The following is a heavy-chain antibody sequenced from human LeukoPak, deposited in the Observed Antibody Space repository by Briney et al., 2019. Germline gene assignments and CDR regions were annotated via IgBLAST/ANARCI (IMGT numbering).Heavy chain of an antibody. J-gene: IGHJ6*02. D-gene: IGHD3-22*01. V-gene: IGHV1-18*01. Sequence: GALVKVSCKASGYTFTSYGISWVRQAPGQGLEWMGWISAYNGNTNYAQKLQGRVTMTTDTSTSTAYMELRSLRSDDTAVYYCARDAPYDSSGYPYYYYGMDVWGQGTTVTVSS. CDR1: GYTFTSYG. CDR2: ISAYNGNT. CDR3: ARDAPYDSSGYPYYYYGMDV.